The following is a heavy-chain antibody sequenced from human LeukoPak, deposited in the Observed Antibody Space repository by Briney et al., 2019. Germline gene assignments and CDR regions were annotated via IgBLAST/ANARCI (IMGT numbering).Heavy chain of an antibody. Sequence: PGGSLRLSCAASGFTFSSYSMNLVRQAPGKGLEWVSSISSSSSYIYYADSVKGRFTISRDNAKNSLYLQMNSLRAEDTAVYYCARGETNYGYYYFDYWGQGTLVTVSS. J-gene: IGHJ4*02. CDR3: ARGETNYGYYYFDY. CDR2: ISSSSSYI. V-gene: IGHV3-21*01. CDR1: GFTFSSYS. D-gene: IGHD5-24*01.